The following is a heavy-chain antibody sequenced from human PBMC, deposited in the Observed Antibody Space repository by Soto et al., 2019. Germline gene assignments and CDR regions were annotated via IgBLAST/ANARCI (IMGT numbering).Heavy chain of an antibody. V-gene: IGHV3-15*01. J-gene: IGHJ4*02. D-gene: IGHD6-13*01. CDR3: TTSWAAAGPGDY. CDR1: GFTFSNAW. CDR2: IKSKTDGGTT. Sequence: EVQLVESGGGLVKPGGSLRLSCAASGFTFSNAWMSWVRQAPGKGLEWVGRIKSKTDGGTTDYASPVKGRFTISRDDSKHTLYLQMNSLKTEDTAVYYCTTSWAAAGPGDYWGQGTLVTVSS.